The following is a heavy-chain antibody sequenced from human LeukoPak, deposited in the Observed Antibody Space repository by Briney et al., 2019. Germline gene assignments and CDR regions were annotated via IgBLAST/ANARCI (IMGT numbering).Heavy chain of an antibody. CDR3: ARLEVGSFGVVTGYYYYYGMDV. D-gene: IGHD3-3*01. CDR2: MNPNSGNT. V-gene: IGHV1-8*01. J-gene: IGHJ6*02. Sequence: ASVKVSCKASGYTFTSYDINWVRQAAGQGLEWMGWMNPNSGNTGYAQKFQGRVTMTRNTSISTAYMELSSLRSEDTAVYYCARLEVGSFGVVTGYYYYYGMDVWGQGTTVTVSS. CDR1: GYTFTSYD.